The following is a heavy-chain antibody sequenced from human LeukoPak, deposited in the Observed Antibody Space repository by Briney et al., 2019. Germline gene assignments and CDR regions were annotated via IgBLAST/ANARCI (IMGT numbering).Heavy chain of an antibody. J-gene: IGHJ4*02. V-gene: IGHV4-31*03. CDR1: GGSISSGGYY. CDR3: ARARYGSGSYYFDY. CDR2: LYYSGST. D-gene: IGHD3-10*01. Sequence: SETLSLTCTVSGGSISSGGYYWSWIRQHPGKGLEWIGYLYYSGSTYYNPSLKSRVTISVDTSKNQFSLKLSSVTAADTAVYYCARARYGSGSYYFDYWGQGTLVTVSS.